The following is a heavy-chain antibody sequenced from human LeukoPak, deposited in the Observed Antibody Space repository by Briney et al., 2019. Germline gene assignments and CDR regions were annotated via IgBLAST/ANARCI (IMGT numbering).Heavy chain of an antibody. J-gene: IGHJ3*02. CDR3: ARAKLEPAGTGAFDI. CDR2: ISHNGFEK. CDR1: GFTINNFG. V-gene: IGHV3-30*03. Sequence: GGSLRLSCSPSGFTINNFGIHWVRQAPGKGLEWVAVISHNGFEKNYADSVKGRFTISRDNSKNSLYMQMETLRAEDTALYYCARAKLEPAGTGAFDIWGPGTVVTVSS. D-gene: IGHD6-19*01.